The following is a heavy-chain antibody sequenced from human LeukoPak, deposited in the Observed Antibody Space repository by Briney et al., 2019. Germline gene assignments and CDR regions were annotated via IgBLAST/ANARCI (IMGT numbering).Heavy chain of an antibody. J-gene: IGHJ6*03. CDR1: GGSISSSSYY. CDR3: ARGIYDFWSGYLHTSDYYYYMDV. Sequence: PSETLSLTCTVSGGSISSSSYYWGWIRQPPGKGLEWIGSIYYSGSTYYNPSLKSRVTISVDTSKNQFSLKLSSVTAADTAVYYCARGIYDFWSGYLHTSDYYYYMDVWGKGTTVTVSS. D-gene: IGHD3-3*01. V-gene: IGHV4-39*01. CDR2: IYYSGST.